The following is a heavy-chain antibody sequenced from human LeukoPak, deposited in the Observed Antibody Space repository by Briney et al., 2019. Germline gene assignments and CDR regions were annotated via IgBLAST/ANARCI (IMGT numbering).Heavy chain of an antibody. D-gene: IGHD6-13*01. J-gene: IGHJ6*02. CDR2: ISAYNGNT. V-gene: IGHV1-18*01. CDR1: GYTFSSYG. CDR3: ARDPYSSSWWGGGYYYYGMDV. Sequence: ASVKVSCKASGYTFSSYGISWVRQAPGQGLEWMEWISAYNGNTNYAQKLQGRVTMTTDTSTSTAYMELRSLRSDDTAVYYCARDPYSSSWWGGGYYYYGMDVWGQGTTVTVSS.